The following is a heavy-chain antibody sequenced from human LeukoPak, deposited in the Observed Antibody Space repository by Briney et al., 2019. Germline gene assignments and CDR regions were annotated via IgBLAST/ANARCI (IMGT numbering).Heavy chain of an antibody. Sequence: SETLSLTCTVSGGSISSYYWSWIRQPPGKGLEWIGYIYYSGSTNYNPSLKSRVTISVDTSKNQFSLKLSSVTAADTAVYYCARVRYPYSSSWTNRLSDWYFDLWGRGTLVTVSS. V-gene: IGHV4-59*01. J-gene: IGHJ2*01. CDR3: ARVRYPYSSSWTNRLSDWYFDL. D-gene: IGHD6-13*01. CDR1: GGSISSYY. CDR2: IYYSGST.